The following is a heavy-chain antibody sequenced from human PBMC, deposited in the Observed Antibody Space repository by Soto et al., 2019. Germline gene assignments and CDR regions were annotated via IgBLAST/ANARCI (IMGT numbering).Heavy chain of an antibody. D-gene: IGHD3-10*01. CDR1: GGSISSYY. CDR3: ARETMVRETVDYYYYMDV. CDR2: IYYSGST. J-gene: IGHJ6*03. V-gene: IGHV4-59*01. Sequence: PSETLSLTCTVSGGSISSYYWSWIRQPPGKGLEWIGYIYYSGSTNYNPSLKSRVTISVDTSKNQFSLKLSSVTAADTAVYHCARETMVRETVDYYYYMDVWGKGTTVT.